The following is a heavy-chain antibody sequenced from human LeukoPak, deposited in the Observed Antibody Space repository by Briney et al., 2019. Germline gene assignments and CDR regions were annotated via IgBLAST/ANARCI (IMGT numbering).Heavy chain of an antibody. CDR2: IIPILGIA. J-gene: IGHJ4*02. Sequence: SVKVSCKASGGTFSSYAISWVRQAPGQGLEWMGRIIPILGIANYAQKFQGRVTITADKSTSTAYMELSSLRSEDTAVYYCAREVDSSSSDYWGQGTLVTVSS. D-gene: IGHD6-6*01. V-gene: IGHV1-69*04. CDR3: AREVDSSSSDY. CDR1: GGTFSSYA.